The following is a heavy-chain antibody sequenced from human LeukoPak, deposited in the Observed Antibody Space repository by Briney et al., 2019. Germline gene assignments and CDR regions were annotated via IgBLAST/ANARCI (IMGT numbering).Heavy chain of an antibody. J-gene: IGHJ6*03. V-gene: IGHV3-33*06. CDR3: AKDTTGTTYYYMDV. CDR2: IWYDGSNK. CDR1: GFTFSSYG. D-gene: IGHD1-7*01. Sequence: GGSLRLSCAASGFTFSSYGMHWVRQAPGKGLEWVAVIWYDGSNKYYADPVKGRLTISRDNSKNTLYLQMNSLRAEDTAVYYCAKDTTGTTYYYMDVWGKGTTVTVSS.